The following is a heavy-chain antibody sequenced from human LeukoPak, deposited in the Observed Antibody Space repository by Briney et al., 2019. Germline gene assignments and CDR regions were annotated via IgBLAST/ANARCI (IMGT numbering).Heavy chain of an antibody. CDR3: ARASLYCTNAACYRSAFDI. CDR2: INTDGSTT. V-gene: IGHV3-74*01. CDR1: GFTFSSYW. Sequence: GGSLRLSCAASGFTFSSYWMHWVRQGPGKGLVWVSRINTDGSTTTYADSVKGRFTISRDNAKNTLYLQMNSLRAEDTAVYYCARASLYCTNAACYRSAFDIWGQGTMVSVSS. J-gene: IGHJ3*02. D-gene: IGHD2-8*01.